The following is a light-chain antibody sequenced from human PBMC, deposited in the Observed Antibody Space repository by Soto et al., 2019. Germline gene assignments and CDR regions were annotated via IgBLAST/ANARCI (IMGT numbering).Light chain of an antibody. J-gene: IGLJ3*02. CDR1: SSNIGAGYD. CDR3: QSDDISLSGSV. Sequence: QSVLTQPPSVSGAPGQRVTISCAGSSSNIGAGYDVHWYQQLPGTAPKLLIYGNSNRPSGVPDRFSGSKSGTSASLAITGFQAEVAADYYRQSDDISLSGSVFGGGTKLTVL. V-gene: IGLV1-40*01. CDR2: GNS.